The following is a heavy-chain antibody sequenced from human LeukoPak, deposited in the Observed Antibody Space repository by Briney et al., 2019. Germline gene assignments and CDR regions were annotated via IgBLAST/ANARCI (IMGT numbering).Heavy chain of an antibody. V-gene: IGHV4-59*01. D-gene: IGHD5-12*01. CDR2: VIYSGST. CDR1: GGSISSYY. Sequence: SETLSLTCTVSGGSISSYYWSWIRQPPGKGLEWIGYVIYSGSTNYNPSLKSRVAISVDTSKNQFSLKVSSVTAADTAVYYCASGGPYSGYIYWGQGTLVTVSS. J-gene: IGHJ4*02. CDR3: ASGGPYSGYIY.